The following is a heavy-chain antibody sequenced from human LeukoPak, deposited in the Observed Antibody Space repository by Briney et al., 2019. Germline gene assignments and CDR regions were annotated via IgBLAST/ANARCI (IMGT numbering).Heavy chain of an antibody. Sequence: PSETLSLTCTVSGGSISSYYWSWIRQPPGKGLEWIGYIYYSGSTNYNPSLKSRVTISVDTSKNQFSLKLSSVTAADTAVYYCATTVTHNWFDPWGQGTLVTVSS. J-gene: IGHJ5*02. V-gene: IGHV4-59*01. CDR2: IYYSGST. CDR3: ATTVTHNWFDP. CDR1: GGSISSYY. D-gene: IGHD4-17*01.